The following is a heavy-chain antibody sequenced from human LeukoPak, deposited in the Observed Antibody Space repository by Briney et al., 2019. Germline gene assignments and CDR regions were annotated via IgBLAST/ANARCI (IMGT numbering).Heavy chain of an antibody. V-gene: IGHV4-59*01. D-gene: IGHD3-10*01. Sequence: TSETLSLTCTVSGGSISSYYWSWIRQPPGKGLEWIGYIYYSGSTNYNPSLKSRVTISVDTSKNQFSLKLSSVTAADTAVYYCARKKLLWFGDRETADAFDIRGQGTMVTVSS. J-gene: IGHJ3*02. CDR1: GGSISSYY. CDR2: IYYSGST. CDR3: ARKKLLWFGDRETADAFDI.